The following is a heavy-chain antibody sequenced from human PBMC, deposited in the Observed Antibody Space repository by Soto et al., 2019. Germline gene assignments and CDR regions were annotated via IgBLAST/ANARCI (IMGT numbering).Heavy chain of an antibody. V-gene: IGHV1-69*04. CDR2: IIPILGIA. CDR3: AREEVAGLAFDI. Sequence: GASVKVSCKASGGTFSSYTISWVRQAPGQGLEWMGRIIPILGIANYAQKFQGRVTITADKSTSTAYMELSSLRSEDTAVYYCAREEVAGLAFDIWGQGTMVTVSS. D-gene: IGHD6-19*01. CDR1: GGTFSSYT. J-gene: IGHJ3*02.